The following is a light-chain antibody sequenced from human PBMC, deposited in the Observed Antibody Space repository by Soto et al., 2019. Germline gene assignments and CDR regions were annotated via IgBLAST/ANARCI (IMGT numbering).Light chain of an antibody. CDR3: QQRASWPIT. Sequence: EIVLTQSPATLSVSPGERATLSCRASQSINYYLIWYQQKPGQPPRLLISDASNRATGIPARFSGSGSGTDFTLTISSLEPEDFAVYFCQQRASWPITFGQGTRLEIK. J-gene: IGKJ5*01. V-gene: IGKV3-11*01. CDR1: QSINYY. CDR2: DAS.